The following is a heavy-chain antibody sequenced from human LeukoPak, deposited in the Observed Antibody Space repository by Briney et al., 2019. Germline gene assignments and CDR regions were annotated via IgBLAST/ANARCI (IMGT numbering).Heavy chain of an antibody. J-gene: IGHJ6*03. CDR3: ARAIYRAVAVYYYYYMDV. D-gene: IGHD6-19*01. V-gene: IGHV1-2*02. Sequence: GASVKVSCKASGYTFTGYYMHWVRQAPGQGLEWMGWINPNSGGTNYAQKFQGRVTMTRDTSISTAYMELSRLRSDDTAAYYCARAIYRAVAVYYYYYMDVWGKGTTVTISS. CDR2: INPNSGGT. CDR1: GYTFTGYY.